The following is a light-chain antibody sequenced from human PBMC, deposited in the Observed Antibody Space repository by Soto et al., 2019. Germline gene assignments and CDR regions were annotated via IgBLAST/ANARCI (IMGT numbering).Light chain of an antibody. CDR2: GNT. CDR3: HCSDTTVRGSV. V-gene: IGLV1-40*01. J-gene: IGLJ3*02. Sequence: QSVLTQPPSVSGAPGQRVSISCSGSAANIGANYDVHWYQQLPGAAPKLLIFGNTNRRSGVPDRFSGSKSGTSAFLAISGLQAEDEADYYCHCSDTTVRGSVFGGGTKVTVL. CDR1: AANIGANYD.